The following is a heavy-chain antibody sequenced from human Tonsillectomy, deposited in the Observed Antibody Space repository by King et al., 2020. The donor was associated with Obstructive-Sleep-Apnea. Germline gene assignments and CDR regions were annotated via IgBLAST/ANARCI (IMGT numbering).Heavy chain of an antibody. CDR3: AKAGSSGGDYGDY. D-gene: IGHD4-17*01. J-gene: IGHJ4*02. CDR1: GFTFSNHA. Sequence: VQLVESGGGLVQPGGSLRLSCAASGFTFSNHAMSWVRQAPGKGLDWVSAIRVSGYSPYYADSVKGRFTIFRDNSKNALYLQMNSLRADDTAVYFCAKAGSSGGDYGDYWGQGTLVTVSS. V-gene: IGHV3-23*04. CDR2: IRVSGYSP.